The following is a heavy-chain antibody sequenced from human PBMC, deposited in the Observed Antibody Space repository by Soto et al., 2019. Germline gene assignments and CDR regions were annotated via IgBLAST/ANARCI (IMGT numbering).Heavy chain of an antibody. D-gene: IGHD5-18*01. V-gene: IGHV4-39*01. CDR2: IYYSGST. J-gene: IGHJ3*02. CDR3: ARPDTAMFFDI. Sequence: PSETLSLTCTVSGGSISSSSYYWGWIRQPPGKGLEWIGSIYYSGSTYYNPSLKSRVTISVDTSKNQFSLKLSSVTAADTAVYYCARPDTAMFFDIWGQGTMVTVSS. CDR1: GGSISSSSYY.